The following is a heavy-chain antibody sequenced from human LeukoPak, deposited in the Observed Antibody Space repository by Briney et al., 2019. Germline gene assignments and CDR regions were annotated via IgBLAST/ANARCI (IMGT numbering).Heavy chain of an antibody. CDR1: GFTFDDYA. Sequence: PGGSLRLSCAASGFTFDDYAMHGVRRAPGKGLDCVSGISLVGGSTRYADSVKGRFTISRDNAKNSLYLQMNSLRAEDTDMYDCAKGAIAVAGTWGTYYYYGMDVWGQGTTVTVSS. V-gene: IGHV3-9*01. CDR2: ISLVGGST. J-gene: IGHJ6*02. CDR3: AKGAIAVAGTWGTYYYYGMDV. D-gene: IGHD6-19*01.